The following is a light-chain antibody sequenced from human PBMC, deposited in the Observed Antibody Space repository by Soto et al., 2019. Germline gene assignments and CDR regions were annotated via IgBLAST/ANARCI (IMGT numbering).Light chain of an antibody. V-gene: IGLV2-14*01. CDR1: SSDVGGYNY. Sequence: QSVLTQPASVSGSPGQLITISCTGTSSDVGGYNYVSWYQQHPGKAPKLMIYDVSNRPSGVSNRFSGSKSGNTASLTISGLQAEDEADYYCSSYTSSSTLSVFGGGTKLTVL. J-gene: IGLJ2*01. CDR2: DVS. CDR3: SSYTSSSTLSV.